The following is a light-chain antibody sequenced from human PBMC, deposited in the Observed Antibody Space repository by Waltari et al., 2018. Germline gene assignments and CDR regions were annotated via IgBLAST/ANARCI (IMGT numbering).Light chain of an antibody. CDR1: QSVGRS. Sequence: EIVLTQSPGTLSLSPVERVTLSCRASQSVGRSLAWYQQRPGQAPRLLIYDAFTRATGVADRFSGSGSGTDFSLTISRLDPEDFAVYYCQMYVRLPVTFGQGTKVEIK. CDR3: QMYVRLPVT. J-gene: IGKJ1*01. CDR2: DAF. V-gene: IGKV3-20*01.